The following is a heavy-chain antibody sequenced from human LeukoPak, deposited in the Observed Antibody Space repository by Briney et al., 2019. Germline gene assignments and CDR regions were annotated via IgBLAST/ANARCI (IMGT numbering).Heavy chain of an antibody. CDR1: GGSFSGYY. CDR3: ARGGIGYCSSTSCYKRNWFDP. CDR2: INHSGST. Sequence: SETLSLTCAVYGGSFSGYYRSWIRQPPGKGLEWIGEINHSGSTNYNPSLKSRFTISVDTSKNQFSLKLSSVTAADTAVYYCARGGIGYCSSTSCYKRNWFDPWGQGTLVTVSS. V-gene: IGHV4-34*01. D-gene: IGHD2-2*02. J-gene: IGHJ5*02.